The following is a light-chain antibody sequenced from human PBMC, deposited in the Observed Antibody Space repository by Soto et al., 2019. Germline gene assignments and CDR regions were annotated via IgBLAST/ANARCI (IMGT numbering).Light chain of an antibody. CDR2: GAS. CDR3: QQYNNWPTGWT. V-gene: IGKV3-15*01. Sequence: EIVMTQSPVTLSVSPGERATLSCRASQSVSSNLAWYQQKPGQAPRLLIYGASTRATGIPARFSGSGSGTEFTLTISSLQSEDFAVYYCQQYNNWPTGWTFGQGTKVEIK. J-gene: IGKJ1*01. CDR1: QSVSSN.